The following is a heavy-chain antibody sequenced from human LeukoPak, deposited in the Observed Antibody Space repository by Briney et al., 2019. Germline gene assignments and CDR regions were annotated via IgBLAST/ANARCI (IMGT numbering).Heavy chain of an antibody. CDR1: GFTFSDSP. CDR2: IRSDGSNK. CDR3: AKDYRPHDFWSGLVDY. Sequence: PGGSLRLSCAASGFTFSDSPMHWVGQAPGKGVEWVTFIRSDGSNKYYADSVKGRFTISRDNSRNTLPLQMNSLRAEDTAVYYCAKDYRPHDFWSGLVDYWGQGTLVTVSS. D-gene: IGHD3-3*01. V-gene: IGHV3-30*02. J-gene: IGHJ4*02.